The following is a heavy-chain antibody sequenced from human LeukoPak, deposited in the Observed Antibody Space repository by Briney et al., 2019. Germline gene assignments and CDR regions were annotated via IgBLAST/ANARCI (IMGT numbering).Heavy chain of an antibody. D-gene: IGHD6-13*01. J-gene: IGHJ4*02. V-gene: IGHV4-59*01. Sequence: GSLRLSCTPSGFTFGDYAMSWIRQPPGKGLEWIGYIYNSGSTSYNPSLRSRVTISLDTSKNQFSLKLSSVTAADTAIYYCARGVVAAAGRTFDFWGQGTLVTVSS. CDR3: ARGVVAAAGRTFDF. CDR1: GFTFGDYA. CDR2: IYNSGST.